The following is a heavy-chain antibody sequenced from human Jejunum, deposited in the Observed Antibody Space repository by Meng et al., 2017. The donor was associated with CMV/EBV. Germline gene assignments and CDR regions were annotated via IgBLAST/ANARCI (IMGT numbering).Heavy chain of an antibody. Sequence: CGLIPQPPGKVPEWIGFTFDWGAVYYNPSLKSRSAISVDTSRGQLSLRLDSVTSADTAVYYCARGVHGRYCPTSTCYPVDYWGQGTLVTVSS. J-gene: IGHJ4*02. D-gene: IGHD2-2*01. CDR3: ARGVHGRYCPTSTCYPVDY. V-gene: IGHV4-39*07. CDR2: TFDWGAV.